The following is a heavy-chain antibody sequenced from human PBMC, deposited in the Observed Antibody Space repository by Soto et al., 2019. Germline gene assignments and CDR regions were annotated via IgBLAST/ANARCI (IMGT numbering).Heavy chain of an antibody. D-gene: IGHD5-12*01. CDR1: GFTFSSYG. CDR2: ISYDGSNK. J-gene: IGHJ4*02. Sequence: QVQLVESGGGVVQPGRSLRLSCAASGFTFSSYGMHWVRQAPGKGLEWVAVISYDGSNKYYADSVKGRFTISRDNSQNTLYLQMNSLRAEDTAVYYCAKDRGYSGYDAHFDYWGQGTLVTVSS. CDR3: AKDRGYSGYDAHFDY. V-gene: IGHV3-30*18.